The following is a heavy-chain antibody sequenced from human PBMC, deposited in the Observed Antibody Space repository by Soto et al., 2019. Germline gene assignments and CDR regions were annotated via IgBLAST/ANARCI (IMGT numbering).Heavy chain of an antibody. V-gene: IGHV1-18*01. Sequence: ASVKVSCKASGYTFTSYGISWVRQAPGQGLEWMGWISAYNGNTNYAQKLQGRVTMTTDTSTSTAYMELRSLRSDDTAVYYCARAALRYSGSYQRVGANWFDPWGQGTLVTVSS. CDR1: GYTFTSYG. CDR2: ISAYNGNT. CDR3: ARAALRYSGSYQRVGANWFDP. D-gene: IGHD1-26*01. J-gene: IGHJ5*02.